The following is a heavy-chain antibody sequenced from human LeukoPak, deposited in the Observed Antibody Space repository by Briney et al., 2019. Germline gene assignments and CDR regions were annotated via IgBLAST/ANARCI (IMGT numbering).Heavy chain of an antibody. CDR3: ATVDTAMGYDY. V-gene: IGHV1-3*01. D-gene: IGHD5-18*01. CDR1: GYTFTSYA. Sequence: ASVKVSCKASGYTFTSYAMHWVRQAPGQRLEWMGWINAGNGNSKYSQKFQGRVTITRDTSASTAYMELSSLRSEDTAVYYCATVDTAMGYDYWGQGTLVTVSS. J-gene: IGHJ4*02. CDR2: INAGNGNS.